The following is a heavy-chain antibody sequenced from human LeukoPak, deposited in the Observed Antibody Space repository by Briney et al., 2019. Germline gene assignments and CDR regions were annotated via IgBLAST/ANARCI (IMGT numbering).Heavy chain of an antibody. J-gene: IGHJ6*02. CDR3: ARDDFWSGYWRYYYYGMDV. CDR2: ISYDGSNK. V-gene: IGHV3-30-3*01. D-gene: IGHD3-3*01. CDR1: GFTFSSYA. Sequence: GGSLRLSCAASGFTFSSYAIHWVRQAPGKGLEWVAVISYDGSNKYYADSVKSRFTISRDNSKNTLYLQMNSLRAEDTAVYYCARDDFWSGYWRYYYYGMDVWGQGTTVTVSS.